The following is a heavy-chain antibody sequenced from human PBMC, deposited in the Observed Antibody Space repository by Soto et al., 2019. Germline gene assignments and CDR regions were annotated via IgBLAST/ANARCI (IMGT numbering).Heavy chain of an antibody. J-gene: IGHJ4*02. V-gene: IGHV3-33*01. Sequence: QVQLVESGGGVVQPGRSLRLSCAASGFTFSSYGMHWVRQAPGKGLAWVAVIWYDGRNKYYADSVQGRFTISRDNSKNTLYLQMNSLRAEDTAVYYCARDQDDFDFDYWGQGTLVTVSS. CDR2: IWYDGRNK. CDR3: ARDQDDFDFDY. D-gene: IGHD2-21*02. CDR1: GFTFSSYG.